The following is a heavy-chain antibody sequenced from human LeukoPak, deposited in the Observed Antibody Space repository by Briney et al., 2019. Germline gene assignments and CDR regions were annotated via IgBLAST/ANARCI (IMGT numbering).Heavy chain of an antibody. J-gene: IGHJ3*02. Sequence: ASVKVSCKASGGTFSSYAISWVRQAPGQGLEWMGWISAYNGNTNYAQKFQGRVTMTTDTSTSTAYMELRSLRSDDTAVYYCARDWEPDAFDIWGQGTMVTVSS. CDR2: ISAYNGNT. V-gene: IGHV1-18*01. CDR1: GGTFSSYA. D-gene: IGHD1-14*01. CDR3: ARDWEPDAFDI.